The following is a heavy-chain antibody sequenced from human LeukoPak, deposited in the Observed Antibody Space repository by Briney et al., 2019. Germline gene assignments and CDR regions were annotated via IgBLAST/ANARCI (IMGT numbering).Heavy chain of an antibody. D-gene: IGHD2-15*01. CDR1: GFTFSSYS. J-gene: IGHJ5*02. V-gene: IGHV3-21*01. CDR2: ISSSSSYI. CDR3: ARDLEYCSGGSCYDWFDP. Sequence: GGSLRLSCAASGFTFSSYSMNWLRQAPGKGLEWVSYISSSSSYIYYADSVKGRFTISRDNAKNSLYLQMNSLRAEDTAVYYCARDLEYCSGGSCYDWFDPWGQGTLVTVSS.